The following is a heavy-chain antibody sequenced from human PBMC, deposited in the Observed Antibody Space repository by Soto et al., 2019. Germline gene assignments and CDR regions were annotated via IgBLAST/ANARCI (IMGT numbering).Heavy chain of an antibody. Sequence: QVQLVQSGPEVKKSGSSVKVSCKLSGGTFTSETISWVRQAPGQGLEWMGRIIPILGTGNYAQKFQGRITITADKSTNTGYMELSSLTSEDTAVYFCEREEGSYNMGTFPFYYMDVWGNGTTVTVSS. D-gene: IGHD3-10*01. CDR1: GGTFTSET. CDR2: IIPILGTG. J-gene: IGHJ6*03. V-gene: IGHV1-69*08. CDR3: EREEGSYNMGTFPFYYMDV.